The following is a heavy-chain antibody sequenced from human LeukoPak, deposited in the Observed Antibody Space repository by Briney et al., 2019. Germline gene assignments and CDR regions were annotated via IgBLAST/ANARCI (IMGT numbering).Heavy chain of an antibody. CDR3: ASEDYCSSTSCYTDPYYYYYMDV. CDR1: GYTLTELS. V-gene: IGHV1-24*01. D-gene: IGHD2-2*02. Sequence: GSSVKVSCKVSGYTLTELSMHWVRQAPGKGLEWMGGFDPEDGETIYAQKFQGRVTMTEDTSTDTAYMELSSLRSEDTAVYYCASEDYCSSTSCYTDPYYYYYMDVWGKGTTVTVSS. J-gene: IGHJ6*03. CDR2: FDPEDGET.